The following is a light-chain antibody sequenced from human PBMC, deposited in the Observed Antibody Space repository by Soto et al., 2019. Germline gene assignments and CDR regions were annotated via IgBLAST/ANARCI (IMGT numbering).Light chain of an antibody. CDR3: QRYNAWPLA. Sequence: EILMTQSPATLSVSPGDRATLSCRAGQSVGSNLAWYQQKPGQAPRLLIYGASTRATGIPARFSGSGSGTDFTLTISSLQSEDFAVYYCQRYNAWPLAFGQGTRLDIK. V-gene: IGKV3-15*01. CDR1: QSVGSN. J-gene: IGKJ5*01. CDR2: GAS.